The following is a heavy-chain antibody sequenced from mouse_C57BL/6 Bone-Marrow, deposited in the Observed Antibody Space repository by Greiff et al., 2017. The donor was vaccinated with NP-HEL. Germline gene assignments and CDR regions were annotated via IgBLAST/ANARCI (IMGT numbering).Heavy chain of an antibody. Sequence: QVHVKQSGAELAKPGASVKLSCKASGYTFTSYWMHWVKQRPGQGLEWIGYINPSSGYTTYNQKFKDKATLTADKSSSTAYMQLSSLTYEDSAVYYCARGLRRGRFDDWGQGTTLTVSS. J-gene: IGHJ2*01. V-gene: IGHV1-7*01. CDR1: GYTFTSYW. CDR2: INPSSGYT. D-gene: IGHD2-4*01. CDR3: ARGLRRGRFDD.